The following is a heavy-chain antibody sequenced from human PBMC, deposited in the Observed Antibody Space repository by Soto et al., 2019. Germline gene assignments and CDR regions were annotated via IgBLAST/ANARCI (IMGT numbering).Heavy chain of an antibody. D-gene: IGHD2-15*01. V-gene: IGHV4-30-4*01. CDR2: IYYSGST. J-gene: IGHJ5*02. CDR1: GGSISSGDYY. CDR3: AREGVAATENNWFDP. Sequence: QVQLQESGPGLVKPSQTLSLTCTVSGGSISSGDYYWSWIRQPPGKGLEWIGYIYYSGSTYYNPSLKSRCTISVDTSKNQFSLKLSSVTAADTAVYYCAREGVAATENNWFDPWGQGTLVTVSS.